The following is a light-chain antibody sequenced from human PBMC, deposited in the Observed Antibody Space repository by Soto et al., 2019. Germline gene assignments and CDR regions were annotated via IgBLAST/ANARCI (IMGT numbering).Light chain of an antibody. CDR2: RNH. CDR3: AAWDDSLNGWV. Sequence: QSVLTQPPSASGTPGQGVTISCSGSSSNIGTNTVNWHQQLPGTAPKLLIYRNHERPSGVPDRVSGSKSGTSASLAISVLQSADEADYYCAAWDDSLNGWVFGGGTKLTVL. J-gene: IGLJ3*02. V-gene: IGLV1-44*01. CDR1: SSNIGTNT.